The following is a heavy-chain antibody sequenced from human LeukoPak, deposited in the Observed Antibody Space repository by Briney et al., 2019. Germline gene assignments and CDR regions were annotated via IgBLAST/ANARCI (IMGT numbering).Heavy chain of an antibody. CDR2: INSDGSWT. J-gene: IGHJ4*02. V-gene: IGHV3-74*01. CDR3: VSFYETY. D-gene: IGHD2-2*01. Sequence: GGSLRLSCAAAGNYWMHWVRQAPGKGLVWVSHINSDGSWTGYADSVKGRFTISKDNAKSTVYLQMNNLRAEDTAVYYCVSFYETYWGRGTLVTVSS. CDR1: GNYW.